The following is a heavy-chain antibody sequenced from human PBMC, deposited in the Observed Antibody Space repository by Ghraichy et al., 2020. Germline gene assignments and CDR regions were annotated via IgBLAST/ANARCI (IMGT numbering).Heavy chain of an antibody. D-gene: IGHD3-22*01. CDR1: GGSISSSSYD. V-gene: IGHV4-39*01. CDR2: IYYSGNT. Sequence: SETLSLTCSVSGGSISSSSYDWVWIRQPPGKGLEWIGSIYYSGNTDYNPSLKSRVTISVDTSKNQFSLKLSSVTAADTAVYYCARSSSGYFNWFDPWGQGTLVTVSS. J-gene: IGHJ5*02. CDR3: ARSSSGYFNWFDP.